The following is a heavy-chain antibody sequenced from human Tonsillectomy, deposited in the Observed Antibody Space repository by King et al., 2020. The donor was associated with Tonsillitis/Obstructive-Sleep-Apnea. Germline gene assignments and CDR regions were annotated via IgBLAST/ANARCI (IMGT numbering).Heavy chain of an antibody. CDR3: AKDGDYDFWSGSGLDY. D-gene: IGHD3-3*01. J-gene: IGHJ4*02. CDR1: GFTFDDYA. CDR2: ISWNSGSI. Sequence: VQLVESGGGLVQPGRSLRLSCAASGFTFDDYAMHWVRQAPGKGLEWVSGISWNSGSIGYADSVKGRFTISRDNAKNSLYLQMNSLRAEDTALYYCAKDGDYDFWSGSGLDYWGQGTLVTVSS. V-gene: IGHV3-9*01.